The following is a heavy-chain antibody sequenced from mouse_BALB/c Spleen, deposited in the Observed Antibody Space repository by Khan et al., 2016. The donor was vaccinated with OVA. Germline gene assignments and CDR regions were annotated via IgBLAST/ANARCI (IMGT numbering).Heavy chain of an antibody. J-gene: IGHJ3*01. Sequence: QVQLQQSGAELVKPGASVKLSCKTSGYTFTNYWIQWIKQRPGQGLGWIGQIFPGTGTTYYNQTFKDKATLTVDTSSNTAYMHISSLTSEDSAVYFCARGYFGNYEFVYWGQGTLVTVSP. CDR3: ARGYFGNYEFVY. D-gene: IGHD2-1*01. CDR1: GYTFTNYW. CDR2: IFPGTGTT. V-gene: IGHV1S132*01.